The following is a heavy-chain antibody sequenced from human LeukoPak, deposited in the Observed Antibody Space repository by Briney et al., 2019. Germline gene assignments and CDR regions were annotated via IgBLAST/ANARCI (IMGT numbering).Heavy chain of an antibody. Sequence: SVKVSCKASGGTFSSYAISWVRQGPGQGLEWMGGIIPIFGTANYAQKFQGRVTITADKSTSTAYMELSSLRSEDTAVYYCARDTYYYDSSGYRGRFDPWGQGTLVTVSS. CDR1: GGTFSSYA. CDR3: ARDTYYYDSSGYRGRFDP. CDR2: IIPIFGTA. D-gene: IGHD3-22*01. V-gene: IGHV1-69*06. J-gene: IGHJ5*02.